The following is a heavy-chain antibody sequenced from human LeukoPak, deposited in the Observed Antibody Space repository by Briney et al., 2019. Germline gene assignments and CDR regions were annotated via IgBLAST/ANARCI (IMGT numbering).Heavy chain of an antibody. CDR1: GGSISGYY. V-gene: IGHV4-59*08. J-gene: IGHJ4*02. CDR2: LFYSGST. CDR3: ARHYYDRSDSYSFDY. D-gene: IGHD3-22*01. Sequence: SETLSLTCTVSGGSISGYYWSWMRQPPGKGLEWIGYLFYSGSTNYNPSPKSRVSISEDTSVNQFSLKLSSVTAADTAVYYCARHYYDRSDSYSFDYWGQGTLVTVSS.